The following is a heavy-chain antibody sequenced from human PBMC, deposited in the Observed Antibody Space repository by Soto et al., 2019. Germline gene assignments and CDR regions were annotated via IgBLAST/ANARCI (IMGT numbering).Heavy chain of an antibody. Sequence: QVQLQESGPGLVKPSQTLSLTCTVSGGSISSGGYYWSWIRQHPGKGLEWIGYIYYSGSTYYNPSIKSRVTTSVDTSKNQFSLKLSSVTAADTAVYYCARGTVVTRNYFDYWGQGTLVTVSS. CDR3: ARGTVVTRNYFDY. D-gene: IGHD2-21*02. J-gene: IGHJ4*02. V-gene: IGHV4-31*03. CDR2: IYYSGST. CDR1: GGSISSGGYY.